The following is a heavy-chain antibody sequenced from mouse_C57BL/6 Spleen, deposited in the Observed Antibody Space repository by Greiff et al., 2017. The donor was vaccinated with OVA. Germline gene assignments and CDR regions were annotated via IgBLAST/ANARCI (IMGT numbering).Heavy chain of an antibody. CDR1: GYAFSSSW. CDR3: ARTVSHYFDY. CDR2: IYPGDGDT. Sequence: QVQLQQSGPELVKPGASVKISCKASGYAFSSSWMNWVKQRPGKGLEWIGRIYPGDGDTNYNGKFKGKATLTADKSSSTAYMQLSSLTSEDSAVYFCARTVSHYFDYWGQGTTLTVSS. J-gene: IGHJ2*01. D-gene: IGHD1-1*01. V-gene: IGHV1-82*01.